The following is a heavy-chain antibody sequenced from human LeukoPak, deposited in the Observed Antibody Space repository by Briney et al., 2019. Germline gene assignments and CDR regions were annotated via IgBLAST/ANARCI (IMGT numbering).Heavy chain of an antibody. CDR3: AKGNYYGPFDY. J-gene: IGHJ4*02. CDR1: GFTFRSYG. CDR2: ISYDGSNK. Sequence: GGSLRLSCAASGFTFRSYGMHWVRQAPGKGLGWVGVISYDGSNKYFAYSVKGRFTISRDNSKNTLYLQMNSLRAEDTAVYYCAKGNYYGPFDYWGQGTLVTVSS. V-gene: IGHV3-30*18. D-gene: IGHD3-10*01.